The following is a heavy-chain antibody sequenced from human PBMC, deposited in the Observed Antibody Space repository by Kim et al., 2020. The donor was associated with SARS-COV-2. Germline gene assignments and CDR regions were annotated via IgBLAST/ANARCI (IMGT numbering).Heavy chain of an antibody. CDR2: ISGSSAST. Sequence: GGSLRLSCAASGFTFSNYAMSWVRQAPGKGLEWVSAISGSSASTYYADSVKGRFTISRDNSKNTLFLQMDSLRAGDTAVYYCAKAVIFDYNRACYFDYWGQGTLVTVSS. V-gene: IGHV3-23*01. CDR3: AKAVIFDYNRACYFDY. CDR1: GFTFSNYA. J-gene: IGHJ4*02. D-gene: IGHD4-4*01.